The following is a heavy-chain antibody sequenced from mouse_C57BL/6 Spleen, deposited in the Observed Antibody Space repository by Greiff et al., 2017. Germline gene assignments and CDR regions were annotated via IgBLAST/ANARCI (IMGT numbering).Heavy chain of an antibody. D-gene: IGHD1-1*01. V-gene: IGHV1-52*01. CDR3: AREGVSTTPVAGCAY. CDR1: GYTFTSYW. Sequence: QVQLQQPGAELVRPGSSVKLSCKASGYTFTSYWMHWVKQRPIQGLEWIGNIDPSDSETHYNQKFKDKATWTVDKSSSTAYMQRSSLTSEDSAVYYCAREGVSTTPVAGCAYWGQGTLVTVSA. CDR2: IDPSDSET. J-gene: IGHJ3*01.